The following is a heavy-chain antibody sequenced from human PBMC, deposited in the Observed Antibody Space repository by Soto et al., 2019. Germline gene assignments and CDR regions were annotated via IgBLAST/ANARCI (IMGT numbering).Heavy chain of an antibody. D-gene: IGHD3-10*01. CDR3: TRGPRPISTGTGDY. Sequence: GPLIRCCAASGFSFNKYWVHWVHQSPGKGLVWSSRIYNDGTYSDYAYSVRGRFTISRDNVNETLYLQMNNLRAEDSGLYYCTRGPRPISTGTGDYWGQGTQVTVSS. V-gene: IGHV3-74*01. CDR1: GFSFNKYW. CDR2: IYNDGTYS. J-gene: IGHJ4*02.